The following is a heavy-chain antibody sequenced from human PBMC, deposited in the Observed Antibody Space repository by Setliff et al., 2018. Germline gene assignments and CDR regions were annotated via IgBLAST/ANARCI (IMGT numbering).Heavy chain of an antibody. Sequence: SETLSLTCTVSGASLSSGTYYWGWIRQPPGKGLEWIGHIYTRGSTIYNPSLKSRVTISVDTPKNQFSLKLSSVTAADTAVYFCARAISGWYSAHYYYMDVWGKGTTVTVSS. V-gene: IGHV4-61*09. CDR3: ARAISGWYSAHYYYMDV. CDR2: IYTRGST. CDR1: GASLSSGTYY. D-gene: IGHD6-19*01. J-gene: IGHJ6*03.